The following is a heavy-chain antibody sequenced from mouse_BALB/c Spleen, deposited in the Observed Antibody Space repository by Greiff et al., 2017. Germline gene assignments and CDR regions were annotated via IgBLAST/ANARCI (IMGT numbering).Heavy chain of an antibody. J-gene: IGHJ2*01. V-gene: IGHV5-4*02. CDR1: GFTFSDYY. CDR3: ARGPVGGNYFDY. D-gene: IGHD2-14*01. CDR2: ISDGGSYT. Sequence: EVQLVESGGGLVKPGGSLKLSCAASGFTFSDYYMYWVRQTPEKRLEWVATISDGGSYTYYPDSVKGRFTISRDNAKNNLYLQMSSLKSEDTAMYYCARGPVGGNYFDYWGQGTTLTVSS.